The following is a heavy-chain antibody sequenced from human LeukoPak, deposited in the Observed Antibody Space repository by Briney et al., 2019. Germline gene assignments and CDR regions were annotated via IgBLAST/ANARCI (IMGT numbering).Heavy chain of an antibody. J-gene: IGHJ4*02. D-gene: IGHD6-13*01. CDR1: GGSFSGYY. CDR3: ARAKIAAAVHFDY. Sequence: SETLSLTCAVYGGSFSGYYWSWIRQPPGKGLEWVGEINHSGSTNYNPSLKSRVTISVDTSKNQFSLKLSSVTAADTAVYYCARAKIAAAVHFDYWGQGTLVTVSS. CDR2: INHSGST. V-gene: IGHV4-34*01.